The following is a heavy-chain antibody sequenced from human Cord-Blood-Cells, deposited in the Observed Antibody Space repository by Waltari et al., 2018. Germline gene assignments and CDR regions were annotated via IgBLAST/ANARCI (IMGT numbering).Heavy chain of an antibody. J-gene: IGHJ5*02. CDR3: ARALRSSSSWYGWFDP. CDR1: GRSFRGYY. CDR2: INHSGST. Sequence: QVQLQQWGAGLLTPSETLSLTCAVDGRSFRGYYWSWIRQPPGKGLEWIGEINHSGSTNYNPSLKSRVTISVDTSKNQFSLKLSSVTAADTAVYYCARALRSSSSWYGWFDPWGQGTLVTVSS. D-gene: IGHD6-13*01. V-gene: IGHV4-34*01.